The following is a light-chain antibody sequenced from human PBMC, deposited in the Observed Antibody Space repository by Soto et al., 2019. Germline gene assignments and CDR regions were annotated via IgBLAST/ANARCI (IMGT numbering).Light chain of an antibody. V-gene: IGKV3-11*01. CDR2: DAS. CDR3: QQRSTWPWT. CDR1: QSVSNY. J-gene: IGKJ1*01. Sequence: EIVLTQSPATLSLSPGERATLSCRASQSVSNYLAWYQQKPGQAPRLLIYDASNRATDIPGRFSGSGSGTDFTLTISSIETEDSAVYYCQQRSTWPWTFGQGTKVDIK.